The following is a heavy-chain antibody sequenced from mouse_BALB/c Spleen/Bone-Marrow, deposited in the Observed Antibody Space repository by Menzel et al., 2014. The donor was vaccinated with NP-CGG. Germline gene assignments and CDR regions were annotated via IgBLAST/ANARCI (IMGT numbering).Heavy chain of an antibody. Sequence: EVQLQQSGPELEKPGASAKISCKASGYSFTGYNMNWVKQNNGKSLEWIGNIDPSYGGISYNQKFKGKATLTVDKSSNTAYMQLKSLTSEDSAVYYCAISIEYRPLDYWGQGTLVTVSA. D-gene: IGHD2-14*01. CDR1: GYSFTGYN. CDR3: AISIEYRPLDY. J-gene: IGHJ3*01. V-gene: IGHV1-39*01. CDR2: IDPSYGGI.